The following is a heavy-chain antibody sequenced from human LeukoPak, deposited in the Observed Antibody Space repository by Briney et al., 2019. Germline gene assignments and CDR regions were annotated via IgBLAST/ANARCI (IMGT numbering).Heavy chain of an antibody. CDR1: GFTFSSYA. J-gene: IGHJ4*02. Sequence: GGSLRLSCAASGFTFSSYAMSWVRQAPGKGLEWVSAISGSGGSTYYADSVKGRFSISRDNFKNTLYLQMNSLRAEDTAVYYCAKGRDSSYVYWGQGTLVTVSS. CDR2: ISGSGGST. D-gene: IGHD3-22*01. V-gene: IGHV3-23*01. CDR3: AKGRDSSYVY.